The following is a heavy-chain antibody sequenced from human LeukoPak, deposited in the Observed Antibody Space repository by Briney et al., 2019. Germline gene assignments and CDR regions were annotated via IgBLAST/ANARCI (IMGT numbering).Heavy chain of an antibody. D-gene: IGHD2-2*01. V-gene: IGHV3-23*01. CDR1: GFTFSSYG. Sequence: GGSLRLSCAASGFTFSSYGMHWVRQAPGKGLEWVSAISGSGGSTYYADSVKGRFTISRDNSKNTLYLQMNSLRAEDTAVYYCASRYCSSTSCYAPSDYWGQGTLVTVSS. J-gene: IGHJ4*02. CDR3: ASRYCSSTSCYAPSDY. CDR2: ISGSGGST.